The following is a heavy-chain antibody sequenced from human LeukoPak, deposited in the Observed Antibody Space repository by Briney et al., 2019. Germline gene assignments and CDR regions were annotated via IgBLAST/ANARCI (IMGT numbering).Heavy chain of an antibody. Sequence: GGSLRLSCAASGFTFSDYYMSWIRQAPGKGLEWVSYISSSGSTIYYADSVKGRFTISRDNAKNSLYLQMNSLRAEDTAVYYCARGYCTTTSCSNPPYWGQGTLVTVSS. J-gene: IGHJ4*02. V-gene: IGHV3-11*04. CDR2: ISSSGSTI. D-gene: IGHD2-2*01. CDR3: ARGYCTTTSCSNPPY. CDR1: GFTFSDYY.